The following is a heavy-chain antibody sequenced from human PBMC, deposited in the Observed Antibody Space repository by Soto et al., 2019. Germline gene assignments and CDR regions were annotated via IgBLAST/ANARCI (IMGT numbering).Heavy chain of an antibody. CDR2: INHSGST. J-gene: IGHJ5*02. Sequence: QVQLQQWGAGLLKPSETLSLTCAVYGGSFSGYYWSWIRQPPGKGLEWIGEINHSGSTNYNPSLKSRVTISVDTSKHQFSLKLSSVTAADTAVYYCARGGWPNWFDPGGQGTLVTVSS. CDR1: GGSFSGYY. V-gene: IGHV4-34*01. CDR3: ARGGWPNWFDP.